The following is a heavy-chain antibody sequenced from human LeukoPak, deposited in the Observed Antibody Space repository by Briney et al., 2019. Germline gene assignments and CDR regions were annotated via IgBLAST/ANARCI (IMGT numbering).Heavy chain of an antibody. CDR3: ARRVGSGWPVQH. Sequence: GASVNVSCKASGYTFSRYGINGVRQATGHGLEWMGWMNPNSGNTGYAQKFQGRLNMTRNTSISTAYMELSSLRAEDTAVYYCARRVGSGWPVQHWGQGTLVTVSS. CDR1: GYTFSRYG. D-gene: IGHD6-19*01. CDR2: MNPNSGNT. J-gene: IGHJ1*01. V-gene: IGHV1-8*01.